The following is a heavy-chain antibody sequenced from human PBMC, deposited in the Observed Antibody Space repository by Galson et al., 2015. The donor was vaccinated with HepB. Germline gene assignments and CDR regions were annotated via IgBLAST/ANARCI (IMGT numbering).Heavy chain of an antibody. Sequence: SVKVSCKASGYTFTTYGVTWVRQAPGQGLEWMGWVAPNSGNTNYPRKFQGRVTMTADTSTSTAYMELRSLRSADAAVYYCARLGSGSYYGGYDAFDVWGPGTLITVSS. D-gene: IGHD3-10*01. J-gene: IGHJ3*01. CDR3: ARLGSGSYYGGYDAFDV. V-gene: IGHV1-18*01. CDR2: VAPNSGNT. CDR1: GYTFTTYG.